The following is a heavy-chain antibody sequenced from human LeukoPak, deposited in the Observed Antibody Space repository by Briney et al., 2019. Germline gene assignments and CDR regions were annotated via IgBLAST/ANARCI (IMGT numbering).Heavy chain of an antibody. D-gene: IGHD5/OR15-5a*01. CDR2: ISSGSDYT. CDR1: GFTFSDYY. CDR3: ARSAGRLSPIDD. J-gene: IGHJ4*02. Sequence: GGSLRLSCAASGFTFSDYYMSWIRQAPGKGLEWVSYISSGSDYTNYADAVKGRFTISRDNAKNSLSLQMGSLRAEDTALYFCARSAGRLSPIDDWGQGTLVTVSS. V-gene: IGHV3-11*06.